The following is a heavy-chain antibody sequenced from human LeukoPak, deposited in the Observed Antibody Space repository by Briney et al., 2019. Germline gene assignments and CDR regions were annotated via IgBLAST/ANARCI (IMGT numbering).Heavy chain of an antibody. Sequence: SGGSLRLSCLASDFTFGNHAMHWVRQAPGKGLEWVAFVSPDGREEYYVGSVKGRFTISRDNSKNTLYLQMSSLRLDDTAIYYCARQASALRYHYNYLDVWGNGATVTVSS. CDR1: DFTFGNHA. J-gene: IGHJ6*03. D-gene: IGHD2-2*01. CDR2: VSPDGREE. CDR3: ARQASALRYHYNYLDV. V-gene: IGHV3-30*07.